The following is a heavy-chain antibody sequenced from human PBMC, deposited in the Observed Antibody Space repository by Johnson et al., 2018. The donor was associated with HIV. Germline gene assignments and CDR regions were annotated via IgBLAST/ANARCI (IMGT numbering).Heavy chain of an antibody. CDR1: GFIFDDYD. V-gene: IGHV3-66*01. Sequence: VPLVESGGGVVRPGGSLRLSCAGSGFIFDDYDMTWVRQAPGKGLEWVSVIYSGGSTYYADSVKGRFTISRDNSKNTLYLQMNSLRAEDTAVYYCARGTGTDDAFDFWGQGTMVTVSS. J-gene: IGHJ3*01. CDR2: IYSGGST. CDR3: ARGTGTDDAFDF. D-gene: IGHD1-1*01.